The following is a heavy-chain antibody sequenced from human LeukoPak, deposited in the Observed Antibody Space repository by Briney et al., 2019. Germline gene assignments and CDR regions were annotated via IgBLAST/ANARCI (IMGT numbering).Heavy chain of an antibody. D-gene: IGHD1-26*01. J-gene: IGHJ4*02. CDR3: ARGGKRGYYFDY. V-gene: IGHV1-2*02. Sequence: ASVKVSCKASGYTFTGYYMHWVRQAPGQGLEWMGWINPNSGGTNYAQKFQGRVTTTRDTSISTAYMELSRLRPDDTAVYYCARGGKRGYYFDYWGQGTLVTVSS. CDR1: GYTFTGYY. CDR2: INPNSGGT.